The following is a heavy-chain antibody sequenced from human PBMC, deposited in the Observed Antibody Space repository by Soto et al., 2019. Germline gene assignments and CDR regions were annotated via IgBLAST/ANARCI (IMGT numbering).Heavy chain of an antibody. Sequence: SGPTLVNPTQTLTLTCTFSGFSLSTSGVGVGWIRQPPGKALEWLALIYWNDDKRYSPSLKSRLTVTKDTSKNQVVLTMTNMDPVDTATYYCAHRTRGYSYGYLDYWAQGTPVTVSS. V-gene: IGHV2-5*01. CDR2: IYWNDDK. D-gene: IGHD5-18*01. J-gene: IGHJ4*02. CDR3: AHRTRGYSYGYLDY. CDR1: GFSLSTSGVG.